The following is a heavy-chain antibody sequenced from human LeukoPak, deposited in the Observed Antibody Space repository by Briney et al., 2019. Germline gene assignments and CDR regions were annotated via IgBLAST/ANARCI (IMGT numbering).Heavy chain of an antibody. CDR1: GFTFSRYS. CDR3: ARVEFGEYSSYFDD. Sequence: GGSLRLSCSASGFTFSRYSMNWVRQAPGKGLEWVANIKQDGFTKYYVDSVRGRFTISRDSAKNSLSLQMNSLRAEDTAVYYCARVEFGEYSSYFDDWGQGTLVTVSS. D-gene: IGHD3-10*01. CDR2: IKQDGFTK. V-gene: IGHV3-7*01. J-gene: IGHJ4*02.